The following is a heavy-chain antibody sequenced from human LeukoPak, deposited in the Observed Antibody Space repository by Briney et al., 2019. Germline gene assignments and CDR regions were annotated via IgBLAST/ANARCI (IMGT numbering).Heavy chain of an antibody. CDR3: ARDSRYYGSGRAVDY. J-gene: IGHJ4*02. CDR1: GFTVSSNY. Sequence: PGGSLRLSCAASGFTVSSNYMSWVRQAPGKGLEWVSVIYSGGSTYYADSVKGRFTISRDNSKNTLYLQMNSLRAEDTAVYYCARDSRYYGSGRAVDYWGQGTLVTVSS. D-gene: IGHD3-10*01. CDR2: IYSGGST. V-gene: IGHV3-53*01.